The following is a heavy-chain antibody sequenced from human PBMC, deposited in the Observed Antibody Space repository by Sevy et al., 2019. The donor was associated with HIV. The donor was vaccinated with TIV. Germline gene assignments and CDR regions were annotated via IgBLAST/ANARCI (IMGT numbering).Heavy chain of an antibody. D-gene: IGHD6-13*01. CDR1: GFTFSDHY. V-gene: IGHV3-72*01. J-gene: IGHJ4*02. Sequence: QLGGSLRLSCAASGFTFSDHYMEWVRQAPGKGLEWVGRIRNKADSYTTEYAASVKGRFTISRDDSKNSLDLLMNSLKTEDTAVYYCTTHAGIAAAGRVFDYWGQGTLVTVSS. CDR2: IRNKADSYTT. CDR3: TTHAGIAAAGRVFDY.